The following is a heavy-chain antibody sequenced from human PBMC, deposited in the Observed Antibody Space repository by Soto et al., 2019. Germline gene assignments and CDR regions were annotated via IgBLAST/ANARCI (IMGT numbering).Heavy chain of an antibody. CDR2: IHSSGIT. V-gene: IGHV4-31*03. J-gene: IGHJ4*02. D-gene: IGHD6-19*01. CDR1: GVSISSGDYY. Sequence: QVQLQESGPGLVKPSQTLSLTCTVSGVSISSGDYYWSWIRQHPGKGLEWIGYIHSSGITDYNPSLKSRVSMSLDTSKNQFSLKLSSVTAADTAVYCCARQKQWLSPFDDWGQGTLVTVSS. CDR3: ARQKQWLSPFDD.